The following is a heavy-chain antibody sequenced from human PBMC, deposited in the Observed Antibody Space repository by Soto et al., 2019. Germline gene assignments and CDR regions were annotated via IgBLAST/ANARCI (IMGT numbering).Heavy chain of an antibody. J-gene: IGHJ6*03. CDR2: IYYSGST. V-gene: IGHV4-39*01. CDR3: ARARSRKDYYYYMDV. Sequence: PSETLSITCTVSRGSISSSSYYWGWIRRPPGKGLEWIGSIYYSGSTYYNPSLKSRVTISVDTSKNQFSLKLSSVTAADTAVYYCARARSRKDYYYYMDVRGKGTKVTVSS. CDR1: RGSISSSSYY.